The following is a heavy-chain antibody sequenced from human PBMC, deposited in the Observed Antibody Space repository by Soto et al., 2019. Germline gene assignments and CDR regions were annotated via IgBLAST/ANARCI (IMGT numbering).Heavy chain of an antibody. CDR2: INGRGNYI. CDR3: VREDGKVGTNSAFDY. Sequence: SGGSLRLSXASSGFTFSTYTMNWVRQAPGKGLEWVSSINGRGNYIYYAESVKGRFTISRDNAKNSLYLQMDRLRAEDTALYYCVREDGKVGTNSAFDYWGLGALVTVSS. V-gene: IGHV3-21*01. J-gene: IGHJ4*02. CDR1: GFTFSTYT. D-gene: IGHD1-26*01.